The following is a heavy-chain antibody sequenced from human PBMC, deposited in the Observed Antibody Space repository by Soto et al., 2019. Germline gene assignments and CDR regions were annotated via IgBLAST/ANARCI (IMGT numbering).Heavy chain of an antibody. CDR3: AKGTTRSGWFSFDY. D-gene: IGHD6-19*01. V-gene: IGHV3-9*01. CDR1: GFTFDDYA. Sequence: EVQLVESGGGLVQPGRSLRLSCAASGFTFDDYAMHWVRQAPGKGLEWVSGISWNSGSIGYADSVKGRFTISRDNAKNSLYLQMNSLRAEDTALYYCAKGTTRSGWFSFDYWGQGTLVTVSS. CDR2: ISWNSGSI. J-gene: IGHJ4*02.